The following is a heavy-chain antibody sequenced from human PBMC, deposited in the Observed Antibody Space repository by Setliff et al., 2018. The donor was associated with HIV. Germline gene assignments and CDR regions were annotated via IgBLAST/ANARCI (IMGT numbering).Heavy chain of an antibody. CDR1: GYTFASYY. CDR3: ARAGVVVAATSYYYGMDV. J-gene: IGHJ6*02. V-gene: IGHV1-46*01. D-gene: IGHD2-15*01. Sequence: ASVKVSCKASGYTFASYYMHWVRQAPGQGLEWMGIINPSGGSTSYAQKFQGRVTMTRDTSTSTVYMELSSLRSEDTAVYYCARAGVVVAATSYYYGMDVWGQGTTVTVSS. CDR2: INPSGGST.